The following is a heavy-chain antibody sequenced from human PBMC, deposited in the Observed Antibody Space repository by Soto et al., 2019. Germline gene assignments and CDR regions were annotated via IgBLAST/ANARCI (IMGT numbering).Heavy chain of an antibody. V-gene: IGHV1-18*01. CDR3: ARDVEIAVVLGY. CDR2: ISAYNGNT. Sequence: VASVKVSCKASGYTFTSYGISWVRQAPGQGLERKGWISAYNGNTNYAQKLQGRVTMTTDTSTSTAYMELRSLRSDDTAVYYCARDVEIAVVLGYWGQGTLVTVSS. J-gene: IGHJ4*02. CDR1: GYTFTSYG. D-gene: IGHD3-22*01.